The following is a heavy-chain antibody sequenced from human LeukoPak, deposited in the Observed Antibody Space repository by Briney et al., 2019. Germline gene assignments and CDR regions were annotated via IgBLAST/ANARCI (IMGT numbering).Heavy chain of an antibody. J-gene: IGHJ4*02. CDR1: GFTFSSYG. D-gene: IGHD2-15*01. V-gene: IGHV3-33*01. CDR2: IWYHGSNK. Sequence: GGSLRLSCAASGFTFSSYGMHWVRQAPGKGLEWVAVIWYHGSNKYYADSVKGRFTISRDNSKNTLYLQMNSLRAEDTAVYYCARDAGYCSGGSCYPGQFDYWGQGTLVTVSS. CDR3: ARDAGYCSGGSCYPGQFDY.